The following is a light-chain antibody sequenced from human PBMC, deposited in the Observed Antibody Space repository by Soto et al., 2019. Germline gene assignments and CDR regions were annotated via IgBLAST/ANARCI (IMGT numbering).Light chain of an antibody. V-gene: IGKV3-20*01. CDR3: QQYGSSPTWT. CDR1: QSVSSNY. Sequence: SVLTQSPGTLSLSPGERATLSCRASQSVSSNYLAWYQQKPGQAPRLLIYGASTRATGIPDRFSGSWSGTYCTLTISRLEPEDSAVYYCQQYGSSPTWTFGHETKVEIK. J-gene: IGKJ1*01. CDR2: GAS.